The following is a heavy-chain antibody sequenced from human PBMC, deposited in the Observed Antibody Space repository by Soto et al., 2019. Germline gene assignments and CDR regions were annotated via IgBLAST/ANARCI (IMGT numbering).Heavy chain of an antibody. D-gene: IGHD6-19*01. CDR3: ARVAGAGYSSGWYSPRRGYYYYYYGMDV. J-gene: IGHJ6*02. CDR1: GGSFSGYY. CDR2: INHSGST. Sequence: TLSLTCAVYGGSFSGYYWSWIRQPPGKGLEWIGEINHSGSTNYNPSLKSRVTISVDTSKNQFSLKLSSVTAADTAVYYCARVAGAGYSSGWYSPRRGYYYYYYGMDVWGQGTTVTVSS. V-gene: IGHV4-34*01.